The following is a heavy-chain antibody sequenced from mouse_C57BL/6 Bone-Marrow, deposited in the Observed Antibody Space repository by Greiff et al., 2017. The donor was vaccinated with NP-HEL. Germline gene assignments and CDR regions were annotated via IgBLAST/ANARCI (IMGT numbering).Heavy chain of an antibody. Sequence: QVQLQQPGAELVKPGASVKLSCKASGYTFTSYWMHWVKQRPGQGLEWIGMIHPNSGSTNYNEKFKSKATLTVDKSSSTAYMQLSSLTSEDSAVYYCARDSDGYFFAYWGQGTLVTVSA. CDR1: GYTFTSYW. CDR3: ARDSDGYFFAY. D-gene: IGHD2-3*01. J-gene: IGHJ3*01. CDR2: IHPNSGST. V-gene: IGHV1-64*01.